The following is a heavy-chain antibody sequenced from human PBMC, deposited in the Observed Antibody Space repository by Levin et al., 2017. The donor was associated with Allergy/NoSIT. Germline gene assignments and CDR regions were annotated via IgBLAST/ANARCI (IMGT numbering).Heavy chain of an antibody. CDR2: ISGSGGST. V-gene: IGHV3-23*01. CDR3: AKGGYCSSTSCYRDNWFDP. D-gene: IGHD2-2*02. Sequence: PGGSPRLSCAASGFTFSSYAMSWVRQAPGKGLEWVSAISGSGGSTYYADSVKGRFTISRDNSKNTLYLQMNSLRAEDTAVYYCAKGGYCSSTSCYRDNWFDPWGQGTLVTVSS. CDR1: GFTFSSYA. J-gene: IGHJ5*02.